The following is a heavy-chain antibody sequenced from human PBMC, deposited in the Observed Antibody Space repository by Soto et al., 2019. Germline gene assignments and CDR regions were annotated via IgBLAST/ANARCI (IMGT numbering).Heavy chain of an antibody. V-gene: IGHV3-30*03. CDR1: GFVSNDYD. Sequence: QVQLAESGGGVAQPGRSLRLSCATSGFVSNDYDIHWVRQAPGKGLAWLASISSDGTKKYYAESVKGRLTISKDNTKNTLSLQLNSLGAEDTAVYYCSRGIKGGLDAWGPGTLVTVSS. D-gene: IGHD2-21*01. CDR3: SRGIKGGLDA. J-gene: IGHJ5*02. CDR2: ISSDGTKK.